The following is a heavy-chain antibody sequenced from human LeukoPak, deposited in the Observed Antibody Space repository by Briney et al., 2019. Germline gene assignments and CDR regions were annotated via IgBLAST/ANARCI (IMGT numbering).Heavy chain of an antibody. V-gene: IGHV4-31*03. CDR2: IYYSGST. J-gene: IGHJ6*02. CDR3: ARDHGYSGYDPLRGMDV. D-gene: IGHD5-12*01. Sequence: SETLSLTCTVSGGSISSGGYYWSWIRQHPGKGLEWIGYIYYSGSTYYNPSLKSRVTISVDTSKNQFSLKLSSVTAADTAVYYCARDHGYSGYDPLRGMDVWGQGTTVTVSS. CDR1: GGSISSGGYY.